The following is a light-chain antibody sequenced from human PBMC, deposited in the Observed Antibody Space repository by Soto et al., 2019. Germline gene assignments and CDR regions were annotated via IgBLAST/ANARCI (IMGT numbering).Light chain of an antibody. V-gene: IGKV1-27*01. CDR3: QKYNSAPS. Sequence: DIQMTQSPSSLSASVGDRVTITCRASQGISNYLAWYQQKPGKVPKLLIYSASTLQSGVPSRFSGSGSGTDFTLTISSLQPEDVATYYCQKYNSAPSFGGGTKVEIK. CDR1: QGISNY. CDR2: SAS. J-gene: IGKJ4*01.